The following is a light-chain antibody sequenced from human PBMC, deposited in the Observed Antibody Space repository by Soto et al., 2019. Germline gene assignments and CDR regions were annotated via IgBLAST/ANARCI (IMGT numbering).Light chain of an antibody. J-gene: IGKJ1*01. CDR1: QSLVFSDGNTY. CDR2: KVS. V-gene: IGKV2-30*01. CDR3: MQGTRWLWT. Sequence: VVLTQSPLSLPVALGQPASISCRSSQSLVFSDGNTYLNWFQQRPGQSPRRLVHKVSNRDSGVRDRVSGRGSRTGFTLKISRVEDEDVGVYFCMQGTRWLWTFGQGTKVEIK.